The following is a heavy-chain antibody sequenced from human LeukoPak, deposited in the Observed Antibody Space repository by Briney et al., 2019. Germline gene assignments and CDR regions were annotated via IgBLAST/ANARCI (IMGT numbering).Heavy chain of an antibody. CDR1: GGSISSYH. D-gene: IGHD5-18*01. CDR2: IYYSGST. J-gene: IGHJ5*02. CDR3: ARRDTAMVYWFDP. V-gene: IGHV4-59*08. Sequence: SETLSLTCTVSGGSISSYHWSWIRQPPGKGLEWIGYIYYSGSTNYNPSLKSRVTISVDTSKNQFSLKLSSVTAADTAVYYCARRDTAMVYWFDPWGQGTLVTVSS.